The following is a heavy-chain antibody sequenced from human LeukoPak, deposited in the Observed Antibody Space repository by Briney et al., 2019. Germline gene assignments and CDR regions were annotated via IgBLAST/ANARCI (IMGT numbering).Heavy chain of an antibody. J-gene: IGHJ5*02. V-gene: IGHV1-8*01. CDR1: GYTFTSYD. Sequence: ASVKVSCKASGYTFTSYDTNWVRQATGQGLEWMGWMNPNSGNTGYAQKFQGRVTMTRNTSISTAYMELSSLRSEDTAVYYCARARPKYIVGASPRFDPWGQGTLVTVSS. CDR2: MNPNSGNT. CDR3: ARARPKYIVGASPRFDP. D-gene: IGHD1-26*01.